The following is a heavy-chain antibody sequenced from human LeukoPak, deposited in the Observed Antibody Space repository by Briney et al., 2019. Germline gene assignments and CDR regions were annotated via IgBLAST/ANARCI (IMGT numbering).Heavy chain of an antibody. CDR3: ARLPEYSSSWGYFDY. D-gene: IGHD6-13*01. V-gene: IGHV1-8*01. Sequence: ASVKVSCKASGYTFTSYDINWVRQATAQGLEWMGWMNPNSGNTGYAQKFQGRVTITADKSTSTAYMELSSLRSEDTAVYYCARLPEYSSSWGYFDYWGQGTLVTVSS. J-gene: IGHJ4*02. CDR2: MNPNSGNT. CDR1: GYTFTSYD.